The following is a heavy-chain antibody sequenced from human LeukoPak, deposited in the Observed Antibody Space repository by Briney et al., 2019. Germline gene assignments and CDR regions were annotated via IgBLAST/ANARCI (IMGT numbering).Heavy chain of an antibody. V-gene: IGHV4-39*01. CDR3: ARQEVAVPAASI. CDR2: IHYSGST. D-gene: IGHD2-2*01. CDR1: GGSIRSSSYY. J-gene: IGHJ4*02. Sequence: SETLSLTCTVSGGSIRSSSYYWGWIRQPPGKGPEWIGSIHYSGSTYYNPSLKSRVTISVDTSKNQFSLKLSSVTAADTAVYYCARQEVAVPAASIWGQGTLVTVSS.